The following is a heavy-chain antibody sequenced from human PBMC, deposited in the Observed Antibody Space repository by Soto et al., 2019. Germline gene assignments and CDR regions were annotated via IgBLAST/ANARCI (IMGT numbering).Heavy chain of an antibody. CDR1: GGSLGGYY. D-gene: IGHD2-15*01. CDR3: GRHNMEVVAATPCSYYYGMEV. V-gene: IGHV4-34*01. CDR2: INHSGST. J-gene: IGHJ6*02. Sequence: SQAMARECAVYGGSLGGYYWSWIRQPPGKWLEWIGEINHSGSTNYNTSLKSRVTISVDKSKNQFSLKLISVTTADTAVYYCGRHNMEVVAATPCSYYYGMEVWGQGTVVLVSS.